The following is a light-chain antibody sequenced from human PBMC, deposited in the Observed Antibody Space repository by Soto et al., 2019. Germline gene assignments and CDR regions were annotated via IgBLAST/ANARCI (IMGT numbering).Light chain of an antibody. CDR1: SSDVGGYNY. J-gene: IGLJ1*01. Sequence: QSVLTQPASVSGSPGQSITISCTGTSSDVGGYNYVSWYQQHPGKAPKLMIYEVSNRPSGVSNRFSGSKSGNTASLTISGLQAEDDADYFCSSYTSIITLYVFGSGTKLTVL. CDR2: EVS. CDR3: SSYTSIITLYV. V-gene: IGLV2-14*01.